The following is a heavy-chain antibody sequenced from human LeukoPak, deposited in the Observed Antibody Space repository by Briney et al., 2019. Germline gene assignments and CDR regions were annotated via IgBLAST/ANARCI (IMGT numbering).Heavy chain of an antibody. CDR3: ARDRGYSYTLDY. J-gene: IGHJ4*02. V-gene: IGHV3-7*04. D-gene: IGHD5-18*01. Sequence: GGSLRLSCAASGFTFSSYWMSWVRQDAGRGLEWVDNIKQDGSEKYYVDSVKARFTISRDNAKNSLYLQMNSLKAEDTAVYYCARDRGYSYTLDYWGQGALVTVSS. CDR2: IKQDGSEK. CDR1: GFTFSSYW.